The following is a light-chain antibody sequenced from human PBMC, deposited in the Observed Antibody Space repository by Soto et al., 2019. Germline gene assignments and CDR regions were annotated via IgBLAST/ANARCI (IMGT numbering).Light chain of an antibody. CDR3: SSYTSSSTLV. V-gene: IGLV2-14*01. J-gene: IGLJ2*01. CDR1: SSNIGSNY. Sequence: QSVLTQPTSASGTPGQRVTISCSGSSSNIGSNYVYWYQQLPGTAPKLMIYEVSDRPSGVSNRFSGSKSGDTASLTISGLQAEDEADYYCSSYTSSSTLVFGGGTKVTVL. CDR2: EVS.